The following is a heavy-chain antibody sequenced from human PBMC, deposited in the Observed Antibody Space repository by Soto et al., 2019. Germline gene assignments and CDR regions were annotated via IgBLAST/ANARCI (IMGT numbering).Heavy chain of an antibody. CDR3: ERGRRFDGDYLFPY. CDR1: GGTFSSYA. V-gene: IGHV1-69*01. J-gene: IGHJ4*02. D-gene: IGHD4-17*01. Sequence: QVQLVQSGAEVKKPGSSVKVSCKASGGTFSSYAISWVRQAPGQGLEWMGGIIPIFGTANYAQKFQGRVKIPADESTITAYMELSSLRSEDTAVYYCERGRRFDGDYLFPYWGKGTLVTVSS. CDR2: IIPIFGTA.